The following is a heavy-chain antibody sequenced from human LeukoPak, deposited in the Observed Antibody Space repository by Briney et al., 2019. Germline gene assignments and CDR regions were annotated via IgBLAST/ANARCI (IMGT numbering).Heavy chain of an antibody. CDR3: ARVEGVVRGLSPPSVKSRVYFDL. J-gene: IGHJ4*02. CDR2: ISYDGSNK. CDR1: GFTFSSYA. Sequence: GGSLRLSCAASGFTFSSYAMHWVRQAPGKGLEWVAVISYDGSNKYYADSVKGRFTISRDNAKNTLYLQMNSLTVEDTAVYYCARVEGVVRGLSPPSVKSRVYFDLWGLGTLVTASS. V-gene: IGHV3-30-3*01. D-gene: IGHD3-10*01.